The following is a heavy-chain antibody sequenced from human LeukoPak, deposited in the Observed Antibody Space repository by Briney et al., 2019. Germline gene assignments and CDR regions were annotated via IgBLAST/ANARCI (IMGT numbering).Heavy chain of an antibody. V-gene: IGHV3-23*01. CDR3: AKALRLSTRTSYYDILTGYEDYYYGMDV. J-gene: IGHJ6*02. D-gene: IGHD3-9*01. CDR2: ISGSGGST. Sequence: GGSLRLSCAASGFTFSSYAMSWVRQAPGKGLEWVSAISGSGGSTYYADSVKGRFTISRDNSKNTLYLQMNSLRAEDTVVYYCAKALRLSTRTSYYDILTGYEDYYYGMDVWGQGTTVTVSS. CDR1: GFTFSSYA.